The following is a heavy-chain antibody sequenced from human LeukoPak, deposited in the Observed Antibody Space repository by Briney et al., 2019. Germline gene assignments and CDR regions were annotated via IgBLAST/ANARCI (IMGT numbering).Heavy chain of an antibody. V-gene: IGHV3-74*01. J-gene: IGHJ3*02. CDR2: INIDGSST. Sequence: GGSLRLSCAASGFTFSSYWMHWVRQAPGKGLVWVSRINIDGSSTSYADSVKGRFTISRDNAKNTLYLQMNSLRAEDTAVYYCAREGDSSGWHGAFDIWGQGTMVTVSS. D-gene: IGHD6-19*01. CDR1: GFTFSSYW. CDR3: AREGDSSGWHGAFDI.